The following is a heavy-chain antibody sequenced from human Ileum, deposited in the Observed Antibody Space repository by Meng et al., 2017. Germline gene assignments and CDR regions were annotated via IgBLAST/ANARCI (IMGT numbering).Heavy chain of an antibody. J-gene: IGHJ4*02. CDR1: GYTFSSLD. CDR3: ARGVTAGLDY. D-gene: IGHD5-18*01. CDR2: MSPRSDDT. Sequence: QVQLVRSVDAVKTPGASVKVSCKASGYTFSSLDINWVRQAPGQGLEWMGWMSPRSDDTGYAQKFQGRVTMTSDTSISTAYMELSSLTSEDTAIYYCARGVTAGLDYWGQGTLVTVSS. V-gene: IGHV1-8*01.